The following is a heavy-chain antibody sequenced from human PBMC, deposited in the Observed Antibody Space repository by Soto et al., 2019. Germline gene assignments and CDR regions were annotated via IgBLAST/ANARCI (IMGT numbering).Heavy chain of an antibody. CDR2: INPDSGAT. V-gene: IGHV1-2*02. J-gene: IGHJ4*02. Sequence: HEHLVQSGAEVKRPGASLKVSCKASGYSFTGYYIHWVRQAPGQGLEWMGWINPDSGATNYAQNFXXRXTLXXXXXXSTASMDLTSLTSDDTAVYYCARGDYGTGGYPFPYFDYWGQGTLVIVSS. CDR1: GYSFTGYY. CDR3: ARGDYGTGGYPFPYFDY. D-gene: IGHD2-8*02.